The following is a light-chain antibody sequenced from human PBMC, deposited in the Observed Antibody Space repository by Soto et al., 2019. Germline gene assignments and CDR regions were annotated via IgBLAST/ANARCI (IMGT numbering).Light chain of an antibody. V-gene: IGKV1-39*01. CDR2: AAS. J-gene: IGKJ1*01. CDR1: QNINNY. CDR3: QQSYGTLWT. Sequence: DIQMTQSPSSLSASVGDRVTVTCRASQNINNYLNWNQQKPGKAPKLLIYAASSLQSGVPSRFSGSGSGTDFTLTISSLQPEDFVTYYCQQSYGTLWTFGQGTKVEIK.